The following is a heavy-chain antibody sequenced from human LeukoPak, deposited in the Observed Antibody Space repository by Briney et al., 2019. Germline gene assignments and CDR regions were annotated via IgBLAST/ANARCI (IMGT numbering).Heavy chain of an antibody. D-gene: IGHD4-17*01. Sequence: SETLSLTCTVSGGSNSSSSYYWGWIRQPPGKGLEWIGSIYYSGSTYYNPSLKSRVTISVDTSKNQFSLKLSSVTAADTAVYYCASASPTVTSDAFDIWGQGTMVTVSS. J-gene: IGHJ3*02. CDR2: IYYSGST. CDR1: GGSNSSSSYY. CDR3: ASASPTVTSDAFDI. V-gene: IGHV4-39*01.